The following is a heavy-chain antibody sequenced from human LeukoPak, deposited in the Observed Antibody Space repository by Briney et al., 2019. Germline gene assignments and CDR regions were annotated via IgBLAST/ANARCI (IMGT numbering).Heavy chain of an antibody. D-gene: IGHD3-3*01. CDR2: ISGDGGTT. Sequence: GGSLRLSCAVSGFSMRSYAMHWVRQAPGKGLEYVSSISGDGGTTYYPDSVKDRFTVSRDNSKNTLYLQMGRLRTDDTAVYYCARMGIGEFGGALDVWGQGTTVIVSS. CDR3: ARMGIGEFGGALDV. CDR1: GFSMRSYA. V-gene: IGHV3-64*02. J-gene: IGHJ6*02.